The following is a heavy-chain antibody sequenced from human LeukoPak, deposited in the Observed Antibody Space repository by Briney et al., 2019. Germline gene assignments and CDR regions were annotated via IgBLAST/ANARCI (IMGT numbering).Heavy chain of an antibody. Sequence: GGSLRLSCAASGFTVSSNYMSWVRQAPGKGLEWVSVIYSGGSTYYADSVKGRFTISRDNSKNTLYLQMNSLRAEDTAVYYCASASYTAIYFVWGQGTLVTVSS. V-gene: IGHV3-53*01. CDR1: GFTVSSNY. CDR2: IYSGGST. CDR3: ASASYTAIYFV. J-gene: IGHJ4*02. D-gene: IGHD5-18*01.